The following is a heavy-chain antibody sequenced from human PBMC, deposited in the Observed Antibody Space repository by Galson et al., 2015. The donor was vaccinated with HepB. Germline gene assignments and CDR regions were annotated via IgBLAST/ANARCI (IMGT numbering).Heavy chain of an antibody. J-gene: IGHJ4*02. D-gene: IGHD3-3*01. CDR1: GFTFSSYE. CDR3: ARAQYYDFWSAHGYYFDY. CDR2: ISSSGSTI. Sequence: SLRLSCAASGFTFSSYEMNWVRQAPGKGLEWVSYISSSGSTIYYADSVKGRFTISRDNAKNSLYLQMNSLRAEDTAVYYCARAQYYDFWSAHGYYFDYWGQGTLVTVSS. V-gene: IGHV3-48*03.